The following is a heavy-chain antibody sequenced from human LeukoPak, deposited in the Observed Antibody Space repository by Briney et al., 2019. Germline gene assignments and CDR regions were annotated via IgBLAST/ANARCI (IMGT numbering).Heavy chain of an antibody. CDR1: GYTFTSYD. CDR2: MNPNSGNT. J-gene: IGHJ4*02. V-gene: IGHV1-8*01. CDR3: ARGSRYGSGSYCGY. D-gene: IGHD3-10*01. Sequence: ASVKVSCKASGYTFTSYDINWVRQATGQGLEWLGWMNPNSGNTGYAQKFQGRVTMTRNTSISTAYMELSSLRSEDTAVYYWARGSRYGSGSYCGYWGQGTLVTVSS.